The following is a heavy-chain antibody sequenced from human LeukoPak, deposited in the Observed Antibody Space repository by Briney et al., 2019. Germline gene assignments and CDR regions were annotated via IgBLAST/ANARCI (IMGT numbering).Heavy chain of an antibody. V-gene: IGHV4-59*08. CDR2: IYYSGST. CDR3: ARPRRDGYTSPFDY. J-gene: IGHJ4*02. D-gene: IGHD5-24*01. CDR1: GGSISSYY. Sequence: SETLSLTCTVSGGSISSYYWSWIRQPPGKGLEWIGYIYYSGSTNYNPSLKSQVTISIDTSKNQFSLKLRTVTAADTAVYYCARPRRDGYTSPFDYWGQGTLVTVSS.